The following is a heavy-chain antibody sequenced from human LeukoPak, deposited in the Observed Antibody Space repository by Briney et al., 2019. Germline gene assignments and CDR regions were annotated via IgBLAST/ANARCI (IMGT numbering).Heavy chain of an antibody. J-gene: IGHJ6*03. CDR2: ISYDGSNK. CDR3: ARVDYDFWSGYSEIYYMDV. D-gene: IGHD3-3*01. Sequence: GGSLRLSCAASGFTFSSYGMHWVRQAPGKGLEWVAVISYDGSNKYYADSVKGRFTISRDNSKNTLYLQMNSLRAEDTAVYYCARVDYDFWSGYSEIYYMDVWGKGTTVTVSS. V-gene: IGHV3-30*03. CDR1: GFTFSSYG.